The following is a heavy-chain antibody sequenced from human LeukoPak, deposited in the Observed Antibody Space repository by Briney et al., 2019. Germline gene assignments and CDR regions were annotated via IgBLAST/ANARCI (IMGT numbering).Heavy chain of an antibody. CDR1: GGTFSSYA. J-gene: IGHJ4*02. Sequence: SVKVSCKASGGTFSSYAISWVRQAPGQGLEWMGRIIPILGIANYAQKFQGRVTITADKSTSTAYMELSSLRSEDTAVYYCAGIRDGYSDRDDDYWGQGTLVTVSS. CDR2: IIPILGIA. V-gene: IGHV1-69*04. CDR3: AGIRDGYSDRDDDY. D-gene: IGHD5-24*01.